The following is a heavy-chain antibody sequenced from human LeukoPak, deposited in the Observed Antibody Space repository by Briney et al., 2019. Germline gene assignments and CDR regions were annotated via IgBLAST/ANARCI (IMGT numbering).Heavy chain of an antibody. Sequence: SETLSLTCTVSGGSISTYYWSWIRQPAGKGLEWSGRIYTSGSTNYNPSLKSRATMSVDTSKNQFSLKLSSVTAADTAVYFCARGTVPNAFDIWGQGTMVTVS. CDR2: IYTSGST. CDR3: ARGTVPNAFDI. V-gene: IGHV4-4*07. J-gene: IGHJ3*02. D-gene: IGHD1/OR15-1a*01. CDR1: GGSISTYY.